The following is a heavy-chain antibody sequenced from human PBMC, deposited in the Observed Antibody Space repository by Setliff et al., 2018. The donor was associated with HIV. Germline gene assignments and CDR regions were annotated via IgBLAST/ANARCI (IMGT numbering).Heavy chain of an antibody. J-gene: IGHJ4*02. CDR3: SRGTFGGVIAQYYFDY. Sequence: PSETLSLTCSVSGDSVSDYYWSWIRQPPGKGLEWIGDISTFRGTNYSPSLQSRVTISMDTSKNQLSLNLSSATAADTAVYYCSRGTFGGVIAQYYFDYWGQGTLVTVSS. D-gene: IGHD3-16*02. CDR2: ISTFRGT. V-gene: IGHV4-4*09. CDR1: GDSVSDYY.